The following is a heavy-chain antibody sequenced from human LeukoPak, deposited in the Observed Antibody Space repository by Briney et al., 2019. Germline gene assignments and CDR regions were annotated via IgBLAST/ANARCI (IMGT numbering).Heavy chain of an antibody. D-gene: IGHD6-19*01. V-gene: IGHV4-39*01. J-gene: IGHJ3*02. CDR3: ARIPTNAVPSAHNGFDI. Sequence: SETLSLTCTVSGGSIGSTNYYWGWIRQPPGKGLEWIANIYYSGSTYYNPSLKSRVTISIDTSKNQFSLRLNSVTAADTSIYYCARIPTNAVPSAHNGFDIWGQGTMLTVSS. CDR2: IYYSGST. CDR1: GGSIGSTNYY.